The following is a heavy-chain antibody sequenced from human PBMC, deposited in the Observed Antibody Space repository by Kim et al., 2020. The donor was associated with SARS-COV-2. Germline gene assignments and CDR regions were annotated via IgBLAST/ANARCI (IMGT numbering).Heavy chain of an antibody. CDR2: IIPIFGTA. Sequence: SVKVSCKASGGTFSSYAISWVRQAPGQGLEWIGGIIPIFGTANYAQKFQGRVTITADKSTSTAYMELSSLRSECTAVYYCARGALYYYGSGSYFTGYYY. V-gene: IGHV1-69*06. CDR1: GGTFSSYA. CDR3: ARGALYYYGSGSYFTGYYY. J-gene: IGHJ6*01. D-gene: IGHD3-10*01.